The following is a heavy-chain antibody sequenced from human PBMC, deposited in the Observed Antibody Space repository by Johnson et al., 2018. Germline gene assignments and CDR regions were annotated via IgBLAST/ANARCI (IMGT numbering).Heavy chain of an antibody. D-gene: IGHD3-22*01. CDR1: GFIFSTYS. J-gene: IGHJ6*02. Sequence: QVQLVESGGGVVQPGRSXRLSCAASGFIFSTYSMHWVRQAPGKGLEWVAVIWYDGSNKYYADVVKGRFTISRDNAKNSLYLQMNSMRAEDTALYYCARGTYSSWSYAMDVWGQGTTVTVSS. V-gene: IGHV3-33*03. CDR3: ARGTYSSWSYAMDV. CDR2: IWYDGSNK.